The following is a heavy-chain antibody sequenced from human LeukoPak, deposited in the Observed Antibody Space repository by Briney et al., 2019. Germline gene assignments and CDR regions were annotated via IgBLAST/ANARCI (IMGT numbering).Heavy chain of an antibody. CDR1: GGSISSSSYS. J-gene: IGHJ4*02. CDR3: ARVGEMATIRPNYFDY. V-gene: IGHV4-39*07. D-gene: IGHD5-24*01. Sequence: SETLSLTCTVSGGSISSSSYSWGWIRQPPGKGLEWIGNIYYSGSTYYNPSLKSRVTISVDTSKNQFSLKLSSVTAADTAVYYCARVGEMATIRPNYFDYWGQGTLVTVSS. CDR2: IYYSGST.